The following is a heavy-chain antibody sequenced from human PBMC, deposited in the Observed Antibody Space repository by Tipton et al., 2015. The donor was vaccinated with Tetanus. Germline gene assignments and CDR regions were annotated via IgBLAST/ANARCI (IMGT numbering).Heavy chain of an antibody. CDR3: ARDGFYYGSGSYYRAF. D-gene: IGHD3-10*01. J-gene: IGHJ4*02. CDR1: GLSFSGYG. V-gene: IGHV3-30-3*01. CDR2: VAYDGNNK. Sequence: SLRLSCATSGLSFSGYGLHWLRQAPGKGLEWVALVAYDGNNKYYADSVKGRFTISRDNSKGTLYLQMNSLRPEDTAVCYCARDGFYYGSGSYYRAFWGQGTLVTVSP.